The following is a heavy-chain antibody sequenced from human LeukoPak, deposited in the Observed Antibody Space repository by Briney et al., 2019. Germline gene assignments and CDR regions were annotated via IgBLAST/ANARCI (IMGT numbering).Heavy chain of an antibody. CDR3: VKEHVDRAFTRSFEI. Sequence: PGGSLRLSCAASGFTFSSYEMNWVRQAPGKGLEWVSAISPDNTYYADSVKGRLTISRDDSKNTVYLQMNSPRAEDTARYYCVKEHVDRAFTRSFEIWGQGTVVTVSS. CDR1: GFTFSSYE. V-gene: IGHV3-23*01. D-gene: IGHD3-10*01. CDR2: ISPDNT. J-gene: IGHJ3*02.